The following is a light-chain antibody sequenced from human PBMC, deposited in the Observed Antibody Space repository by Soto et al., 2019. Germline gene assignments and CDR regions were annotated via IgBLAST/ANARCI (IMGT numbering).Light chain of an antibody. V-gene: IGKV3-20*01. J-gene: IGKJ1*01. Sequence: EIVLTQSPGTLSLSPGERATLSCRASQSVSSSLAWYQQKPGQAPRLLIYGASSRATGIPDRFSGSGSGTDFTLTISRLEPEDFAVYYCQQYGRSSWTFGQGTKVEIK. CDR2: GAS. CDR3: QQYGRSSWT. CDR1: QSVSSS.